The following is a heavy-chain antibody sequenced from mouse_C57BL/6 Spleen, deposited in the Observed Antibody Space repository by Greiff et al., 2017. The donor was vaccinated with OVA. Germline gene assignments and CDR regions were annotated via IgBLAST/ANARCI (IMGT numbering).Heavy chain of an antibody. CDR1: GYAFTNYW. V-gene: IGHV1-54*01. CDR2: INPGSGGT. CDR3: AREGLSNYDY. J-gene: IGHJ2*01. D-gene: IGHD2-5*01. Sequence: QVQLQQSGAELVRPGTSVKVSCKASGYAFTNYWIEWVKQRPGQGLEWIGVINPGSGGTNYNEKFKGKATLTADKSSSTAYMQLSSLTSEDSAVYFCAREGLSNYDYWGQGTTLTVSS.